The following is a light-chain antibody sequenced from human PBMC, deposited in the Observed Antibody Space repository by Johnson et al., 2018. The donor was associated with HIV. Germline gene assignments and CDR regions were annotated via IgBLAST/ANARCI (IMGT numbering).Light chain of an antibody. CDR2: DNS. J-gene: IGLJ1*01. CDR1: SSNIGNNY. CDR3: GTWDSSLNGYV. Sequence: QSFLTQPPSVSAAPGQKVTISCSGSSSNIGNNYVSWYQQVPGAAPKLLIYDNSKRPSGIPDRFSGSKSGTSATLGITGLQTGDEADDYCGTWDSSLNGYVFGTGTKVTVL. V-gene: IGLV1-51*01.